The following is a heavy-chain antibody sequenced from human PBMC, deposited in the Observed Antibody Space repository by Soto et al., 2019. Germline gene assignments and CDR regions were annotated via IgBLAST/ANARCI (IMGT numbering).Heavy chain of an antibody. CDR2: ISFDGSNE. J-gene: IGHJ6*02. V-gene: IGHV3-30*18. CDR1: GFDISSYG. Sequence: GGSLRLSCAGPGFDISSYGMHWVRQAPGKGLEWVAIISFDGSNEFYADSVKGRFTISRDKSKNTLYLQMNSLRAEDTAVYYCAKDRIANPPYYYYYYGMDVWGQGTTVTVSS. CDR3: AKDRIANPPYYYYYYGMDV.